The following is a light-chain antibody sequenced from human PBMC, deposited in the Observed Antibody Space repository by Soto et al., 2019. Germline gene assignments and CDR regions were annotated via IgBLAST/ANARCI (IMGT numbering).Light chain of an antibody. Sequence: QLVLTQSPSASASLGASVKLTCTLSRGHSSYAIAWHQQQPEKGPRYLMKLNSDGSHSKGDGIPDRFSGSSSGAERYLTTSSLQSEDEADYYCQTWGTGIHVVFGGGTKLTVL. J-gene: IGLJ2*01. CDR1: RGHSSYA. CDR3: QTWGTGIHVV. CDR2: LNSDGSH. V-gene: IGLV4-69*01.